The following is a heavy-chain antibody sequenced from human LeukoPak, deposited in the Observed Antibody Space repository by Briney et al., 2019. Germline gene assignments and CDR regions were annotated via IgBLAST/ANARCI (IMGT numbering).Heavy chain of an antibody. CDR3: AREGGIYFGPWFDP. CDR2: IWYDGSNK. D-gene: IGHD1-26*01. V-gene: IGHV3-33*01. Sequence: GGSLRLSCAASGFTFSTYGMHWVRQAPGKGLEWVAVIWYDGSNKYYADSVKGRFTISRDNSKNTLYLLMNSLRAEDTAVYYCAREGGIYFGPWFDPWGQGTLVTVSS. CDR1: GFTFSTYG. J-gene: IGHJ5*02.